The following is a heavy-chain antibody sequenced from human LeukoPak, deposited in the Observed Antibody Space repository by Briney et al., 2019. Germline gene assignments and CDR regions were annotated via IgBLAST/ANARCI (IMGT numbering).Heavy chain of an antibody. D-gene: IGHD5-18*01. J-gene: IGHJ4*02. V-gene: IGHV4-39*07. CDR3: ARVSSGYSYGHFDY. CDR1: GVSLGSSIYN. Sequence: PQSLSLTCAVSGVSLGSSIYNWGWIRQPPRKGLEWIGGIYFIGGAYYKPSLKSRVTISVDTSTKQFSLRLCPLSAPHTPLYFCARVSSGYSYGHFDYWGQGTLVTVSS. CDR2: IYFIGGA.